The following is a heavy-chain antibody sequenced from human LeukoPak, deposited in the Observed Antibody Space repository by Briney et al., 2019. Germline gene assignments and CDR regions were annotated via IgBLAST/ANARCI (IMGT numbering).Heavy chain of an antibody. J-gene: IGHJ4*02. V-gene: IGHV3-23*01. CDR3: AKDRAQQLVLDF. CDR1: GFAFSGYA. D-gene: IGHD6-13*01. CDR2: IIGSGSST. Sequence: GGSLRLSCAASGFAFSGYAMSWVRQAPGKGLEWVSAIIGSGSSTYYADSVKGRFTISRDNSKNTLFLQMNSLRAEDTAVYYCAKDRAQQLVLDFWGQGTLVTVSS.